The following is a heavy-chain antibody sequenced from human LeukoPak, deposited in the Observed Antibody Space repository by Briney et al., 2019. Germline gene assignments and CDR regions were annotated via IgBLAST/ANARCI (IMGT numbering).Heavy chain of an antibody. J-gene: IGHJ4*02. CDR1: GYTFTSYA. Sequence: ASVKVSCKASGYTFTSYAMHWVRQAPGQRLEWMGWISAYNGNANYAQKFQGRVTMTTDTSTSTAYMELRSLRSDDTAVYYCAREAAAGVYFDYWGQGTLVTVSS. CDR2: ISAYNGNA. CDR3: AREAAAGVYFDY. D-gene: IGHD6-13*01. V-gene: IGHV1-18*01.